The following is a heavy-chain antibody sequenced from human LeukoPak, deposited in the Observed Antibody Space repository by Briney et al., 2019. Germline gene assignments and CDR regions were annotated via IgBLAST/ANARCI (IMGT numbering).Heavy chain of an antibody. V-gene: IGHV4-39*01. D-gene: IGHD4-11*01. Sequence: SETLSLTCTGSGGSISSSSYNWDWIRQPPGEGLEWIGSIYYSGSTYYNPSLRSRVTISEDTSKNQFSLKLTSVTAADTAVYYCARRYSNALDYWGQGTPVTVSS. J-gene: IGHJ4*02. CDR3: ARRYSNALDY. CDR2: IYYSGST. CDR1: GGSISSSSYN.